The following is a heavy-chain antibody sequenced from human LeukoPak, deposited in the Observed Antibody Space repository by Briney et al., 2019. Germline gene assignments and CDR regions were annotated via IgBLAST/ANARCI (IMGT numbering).Heavy chain of an antibody. V-gene: IGHV1-69*05. CDR2: IIPIFGTA. Sequence: GASVKVSCKASGGTFSSYAISWVRQAPGQGLKWMGGIIPIFGTANYAQKFQGRVTITTDKSTSTAYMELSSLRSEDTAVYYCATGPPRDIVVVPAAIGYYYYHMDVWGKGTTVTVSS. D-gene: IGHD2-2*02. J-gene: IGHJ6*03. CDR3: ATGPPRDIVVVPAAIGYYYYHMDV. CDR1: GGTFSSYA.